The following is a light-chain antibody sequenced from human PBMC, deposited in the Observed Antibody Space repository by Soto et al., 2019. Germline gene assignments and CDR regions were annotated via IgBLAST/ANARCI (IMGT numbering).Light chain of an antibody. Sequence: QSVLTQPPSVSGAPGQRVTISCTGSSSNIGAGYDVHWYQQLPGTAPKLLIYGNSNRPSGVPDRFSGSKSGTSASLAITGLQAEDEADYYCQPYHSSLSEVVFGGGTKLTVL. CDR2: GNS. J-gene: IGLJ2*01. CDR1: SSNIGAGYD. V-gene: IGLV1-40*01. CDR3: QPYHSSLSEVV.